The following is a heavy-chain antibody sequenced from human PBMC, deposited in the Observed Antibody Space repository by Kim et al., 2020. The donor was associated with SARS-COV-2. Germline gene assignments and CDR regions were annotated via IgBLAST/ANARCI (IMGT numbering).Heavy chain of an antibody. Sequence: ASVKVSCKVSGYTLTELSMHWVRQAPGKGLEWMGGFDPEDGETIYAQKFQGRVTMTEDTSTDTAYMELSSLRSEDTAVYYCATGIVGANSFDYWGQGTLVTVSS. J-gene: IGHJ4*02. CDR3: ATGIVGANSFDY. D-gene: IGHD1-26*01. CDR2: FDPEDGET. V-gene: IGHV1-24*01. CDR1: GYTLTELS.